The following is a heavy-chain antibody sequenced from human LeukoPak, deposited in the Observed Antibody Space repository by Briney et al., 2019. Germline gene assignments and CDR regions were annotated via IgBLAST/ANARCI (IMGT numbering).Heavy chain of an antibody. CDR3: ARSLHISAPFDV. CDR2: IYTSGST. CDR1: GGSISSYY. J-gene: IGHJ4*02. D-gene: IGHD2-21*01. Sequence: SETLSLTCTVSGGSISSYYWSWIRQPAGKGLEWIGRIYTSGSTNYNPSLKSRITMSVDTSKNQFSLKLSSVTAADTALYCCARSLHISAPFDVWGQGTLVTVSS. V-gene: IGHV4-4*07.